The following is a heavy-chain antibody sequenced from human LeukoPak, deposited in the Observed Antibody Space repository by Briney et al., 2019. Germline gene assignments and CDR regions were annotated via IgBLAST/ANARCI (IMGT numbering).Heavy chain of an antibody. CDR1: RFTFSSYG. V-gene: IGHV3-33*06. J-gene: IGHJ4*02. CDR2: IWYAGSNK. Sequence: GRSLRLSCAASRFTFSSYGFHWVRQAPGKGLEWVALIWYAGSNKDYADSVKGRFTVSKDISKSTLFLQMNSLRAEDTAVYYCAKLSQQLVPFDYWGQGTLVTVSS. D-gene: IGHD6-13*01. CDR3: AKLSQQLVPFDY.